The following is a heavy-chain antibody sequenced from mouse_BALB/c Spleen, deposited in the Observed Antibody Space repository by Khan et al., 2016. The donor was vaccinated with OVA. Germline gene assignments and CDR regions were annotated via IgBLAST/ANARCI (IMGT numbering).Heavy chain of an antibody. CDR3: ARTEMQYYGSYGMDY. V-gene: IGHV14-3*02. CDR2: IDPATGNT. D-gene: IGHD1-2*01. Sequence: VQLKQSGAELVKPGASVKLSCTTSGFNIKDTYMHWVKQRPEQGLEWIGRIDPATGNTKYDPKFQGKATITADTSSNTAYLHLSSLTSEDTAVYYCARTEMQYYGSYGMDYWGQGTSVTVSS. CDR1: GFNIKDTY. J-gene: IGHJ4*01.